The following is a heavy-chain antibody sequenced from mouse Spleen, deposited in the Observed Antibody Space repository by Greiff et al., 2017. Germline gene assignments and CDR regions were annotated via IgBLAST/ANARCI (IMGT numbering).Heavy chain of an antibody. V-gene: IGHV1-77*01. D-gene: IGHD1-1*01. CDR2: IYPGSGST. CDR3: ARERIYYYGSSFLDY. J-gene: IGHJ2*01. Sequence: QVQLKESGPELVKPGASVKMSCKASGYTFTDYVISWVKQRTGQGLEWIGEIYPGSGSTYYNEKFKGKATLTADKSSNTAYMQLSSLTSEDSAVYFCARERIYYYGSSFLDYWGQGTTLTVSS. CDR1: GYTFTDYV.